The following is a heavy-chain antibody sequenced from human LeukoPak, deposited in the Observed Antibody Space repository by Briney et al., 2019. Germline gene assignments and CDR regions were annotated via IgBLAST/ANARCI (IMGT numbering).Heavy chain of an antibody. CDR3: ASADWNDLLYFDY. V-gene: IGHV4-30-4*01. D-gene: IGHD1-1*01. Sequence: PSQTLSLTCTVSGGSISSGDYYWSWIRQPPGKGLEWIGYIYYSGSTNYNPSLKSRVTISVDTSKNQFSLKLSSVTAADTAVYYCASADWNDLLYFDYWGQGTLVTVSS. J-gene: IGHJ4*02. CDR1: GGSISSGDYY. CDR2: IYYSGST.